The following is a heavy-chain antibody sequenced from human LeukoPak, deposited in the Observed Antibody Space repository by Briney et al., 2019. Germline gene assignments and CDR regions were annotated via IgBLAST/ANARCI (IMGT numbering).Heavy chain of an antibody. J-gene: IGHJ4*02. CDR3: ARYSGIHGHDY. D-gene: IGHD3-10*01. CDR2: FFSSGNT. V-gene: IGHV4-4*07. CDR1: GGSFTSFY. Sequence: SETLSLTCTVSGGSFTSFYWSWIRQPAGKGLEWIGRFFSSGNTNYNPSFKSRATISVDKSKNQFSLKLTSVTAADTAVYYCARYSGIHGHDYWGQGTPVSVSS.